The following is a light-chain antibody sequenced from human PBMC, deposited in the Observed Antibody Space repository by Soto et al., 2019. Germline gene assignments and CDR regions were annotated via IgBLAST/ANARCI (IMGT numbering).Light chain of an antibody. CDR3: SSKRTTASLV. CDR2: EVR. Sequence: QSVLTQPASVSGSPGQTITISCTRTSSDVGAYNYVSWYQQHPGKSPKLMIYEVRNRPSGVSDRFSGSKSGNTASLTISGLQAADEADYYYSSKRTTASLVFGTGTKVTV. CDR1: SSDVGAYNY. J-gene: IGLJ1*01. V-gene: IGLV2-14*01.